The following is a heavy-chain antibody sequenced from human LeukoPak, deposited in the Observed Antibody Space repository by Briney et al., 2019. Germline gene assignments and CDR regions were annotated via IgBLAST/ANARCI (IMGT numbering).Heavy chain of an antibody. D-gene: IGHD5-12*01. J-gene: IGHJ1*01. CDR2: IKEDGGEK. CDR3: AKWGHDIGYQN. V-gene: IGHV3-7*01. Sequence: GGSLRLSCEVSGFTLSSYWMSWVRQAPGKGLEWVASIKEDGGEKYYLDSVRGRFTISRDNAKNSLYLQMDSLRAEDTAVYHCAKWGHDIGYQNWGQGTLVTVSS. CDR1: GFTLSSYW.